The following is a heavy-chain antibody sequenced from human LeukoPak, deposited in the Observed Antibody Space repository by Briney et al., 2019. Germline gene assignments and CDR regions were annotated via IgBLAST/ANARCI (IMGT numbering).Heavy chain of an antibody. CDR2: INSSSSYI. J-gene: IGHJ4*02. V-gene: IGHV3-21*01. CDR1: GFPFSSYS. D-gene: IGHD6-6*01. Sequence: GGSLRLSCAASGFPFSSYSMNWVRQAPGKGLEWVSSINSSSSYIYYADSVKGRFTISRDNAKNSLYLQMNSLRAEDTAVYYCAGDPRPPGVIAARHFDYWGQGTLVTVSS. CDR3: AGDPRPPGVIAARHFDY.